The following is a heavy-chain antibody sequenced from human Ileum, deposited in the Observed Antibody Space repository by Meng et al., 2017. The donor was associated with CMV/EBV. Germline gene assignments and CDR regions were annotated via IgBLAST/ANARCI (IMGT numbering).Heavy chain of an antibody. CDR3: ARDQKGSDGGRSHP. Sequence: SETLSLTCSVSGGSISISNYYWAWIRQSPGKGLEWIASIYYSGTAYYNPSLKSRVTISIDTSSNQFSLKLNSVTAADTAVYYCARDQKGSDGGRSHPWGQGTLVTVSS. D-gene: IGHD2-15*01. V-gene: IGHV4-39*07. CDR1: GGSISISNYY. CDR2: IYYSGTA. J-gene: IGHJ5*02.